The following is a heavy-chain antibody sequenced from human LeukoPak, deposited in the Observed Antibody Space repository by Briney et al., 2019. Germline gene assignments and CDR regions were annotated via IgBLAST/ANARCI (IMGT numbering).Heavy chain of an antibody. V-gene: IGHV4-39*07. CDR1: GGSVSSGSYY. D-gene: IGHD3-9*01. CDR2: IYYSGST. CDR3: AGGNSYDILTGYVTH. Sequence: SETLSLTCTVSGGSVSSGSYYWGWIRQPPGKGLEWIGNIYYSGSTYYNPSLKSRVTISVETSKNQFSLKLSSVTAADTAVYYCAGGNSYDILTGYVTHWGQGTLVTVSS. J-gene: IGHJ4*02.